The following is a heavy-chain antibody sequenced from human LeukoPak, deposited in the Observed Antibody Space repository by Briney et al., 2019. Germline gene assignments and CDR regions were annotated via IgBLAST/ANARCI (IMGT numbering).Heavy chain of an antibody. Sequence: GGSLRLSCAASGFTFDDYTMHWVRRAPGKGLEWVSLISWDGGSTYYADSVKVRFTISRDNSKNSLYLQMNSLRTEDSALYYCAKELRLGELSLYRGGGIDYWGQGTLVTVSS. D-gene: IGHD3-16*02. V-gene: IGHV3-43*01. CDR1: GFTFDDYT. J-gene: IGHJ4*02. CDR3: AKELRLGELSLYRGGGIDY. CDR2: ISWDGGST.